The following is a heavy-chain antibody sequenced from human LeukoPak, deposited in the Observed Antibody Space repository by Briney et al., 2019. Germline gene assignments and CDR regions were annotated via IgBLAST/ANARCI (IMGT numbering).Heavy chain of an antibody. CDR1: GYTFTGYY. CDR3: ARPXXXXXGYDAFDI. D-gene: IGHD3-22*01. J-gene: IGHJ3*02. V-gene: IGHV1-2*06. Sequence: ASVKVSCKASGYTFTGYYMHWVRQAPGQGLEWMGRINPNSGGTNYAQKFQGRVTMTRDTSISTAYMELSRLRSDDTAVYYCARPXXXXXGYDAFDIWGQGTMVTVSS. CDR2: INPNSGGT.